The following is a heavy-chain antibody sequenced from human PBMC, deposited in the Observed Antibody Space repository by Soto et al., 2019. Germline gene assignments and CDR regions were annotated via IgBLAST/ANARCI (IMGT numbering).Heavy chain of an antibody. J-gene: IGHJ4*02. V-gene: IGHV4-30-2*01. CDR1: GGSISSGPYS. Sequence: TLSLTCAVSGGSISSGPYSWNWIRQPPGKGLEWIGNIYHSGTTYYNPSLKSRVSMSVDRSKNQFSLNLISVTAADTAVYYCARAGGNVAFDYWGQGTLVTVSS. CDR2: IYHSGTT. CDR3: ARAGGNVAFDY. D-gene: IGHD1-26*01.